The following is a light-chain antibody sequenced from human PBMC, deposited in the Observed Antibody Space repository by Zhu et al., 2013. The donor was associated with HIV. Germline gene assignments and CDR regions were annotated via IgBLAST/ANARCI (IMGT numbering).Light chain of an antibody. CDR2: HSI. CDR1: DLRDKH. CDR3: QAWDSRTAV. Sequence: SYELSQPPSVSVSPGQTATVTCSGHDLRDKHVYWYQQRPGLSPILVIYHSIRRPSGIPERFSGSNSWNGATLTISGTQAMDEADYYCQAWDSRTAVFGGGTKLTVL. V-gene: IGLV3-1*01. J-gene: IGLJ2*01.